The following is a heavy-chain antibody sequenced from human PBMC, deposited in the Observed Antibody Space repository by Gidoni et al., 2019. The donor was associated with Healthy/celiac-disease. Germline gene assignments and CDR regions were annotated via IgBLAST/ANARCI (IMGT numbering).Heavy chain of an antibody. CDR3: ARGHLRFGDP. V-gene: IGHV3-48*03. CDR2: ISSSGSTI. J-gene: IGHJ5*02. CDR1: GFTCSSYE. D-gene: IGHD3-3*01. Sequence: EVQLVESGGGLVQPGGSLRLSCAASGFTCSSYEMNWVRQAPGKGLEWVSYISSSGSTIYYADSVKGRFTISRDNAKNSLYLQMDSLRAEDTAVYYCARGHLRFGDPWGQGTLVTVSS.